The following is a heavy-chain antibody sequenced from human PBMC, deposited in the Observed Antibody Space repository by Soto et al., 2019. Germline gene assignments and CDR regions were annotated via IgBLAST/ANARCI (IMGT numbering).Heavy chain of an antibody. Sequence: PSETLSLTCSVSGGSISSVGHYWTWIRQQPGKGLEWIGYIYYSGSTDYNPSLKSRVTISVDRSKNQFSLNLSSVTAADTAIYYCARESGGYDSSTRYGLDVWRPGTTLTVSS. J-gene: IGHJ6*02. CDR1: GGSISSVGHY. V-gene: IGHV4-31*03. CDR3: ARESGGYDSSTRYGLDV. CDR2: IYYSGST. D-gene: IGHD6-25*01.